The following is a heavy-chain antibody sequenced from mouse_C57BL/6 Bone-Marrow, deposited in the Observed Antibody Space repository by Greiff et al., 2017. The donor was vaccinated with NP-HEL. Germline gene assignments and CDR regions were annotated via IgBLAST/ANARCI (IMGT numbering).Heavy chain of an antibody. CDR3: ARGAY. CDR2: IYPGDGDT. V-gene: IGHV1-80*01. CDR1: GYEFSNYW. Sequence: VKLVESGAELVKPGASVKISCKASGYEFSNYWMNWVKQRPGKGLEWIGQIYPGDGDTNYNGKLKDKATLTAAKSSSTAYMQLSRLTSADSAVYFCARGAYWCQWPLVTVSA. J-gene: IGHJ3*01.